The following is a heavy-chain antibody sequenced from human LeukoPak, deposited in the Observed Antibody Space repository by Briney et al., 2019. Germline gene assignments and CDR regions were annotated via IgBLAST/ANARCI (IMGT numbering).Heavy chain of an antibody. Sequence: GGSLTLSCAASGFTFSSFGMLWLRPAPGKGLEWVAVISYDGSNKYYADSVKGRFTISRNNSKNTLYLQMNSRRAEDTAVYYCASLDSRIGAFDIGGQGTMVTVSS. CDR2: ISYDGSNK. J-gene: IGHJ3*02. D-gene: IGHD3-22*01. V-gene: IGHV3-30*03. CDR1: GFTFSSFG. CDR3: ASLDSRIGAFDI.